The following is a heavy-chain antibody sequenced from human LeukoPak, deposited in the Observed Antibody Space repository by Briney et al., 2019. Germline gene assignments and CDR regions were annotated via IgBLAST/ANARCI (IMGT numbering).Heavy chain of an antibody. CDR3: ARVGVVVVVAATDWFDP. Sequence: ASVKVSCKASGYTFTGYYMHWVRQAPGQGLEWMGWINPNSGGTNYAQKSQGRVTMTRDTSISTAYMELSRLRSDDTAVYYCARVGVVVVVAATDWFDPWGQGTLVTVSS. V-gene: IGHV1-2*02. D-gene: IGHD2-15*01. CDR2: INPNSGGT. J-gene: IGHJ5*02. CDR1: GYTFTGYY.